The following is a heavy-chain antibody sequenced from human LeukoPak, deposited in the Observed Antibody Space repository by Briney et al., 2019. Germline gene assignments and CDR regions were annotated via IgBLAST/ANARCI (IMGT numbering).Heavy chain of an antibody. J-gene: IGHJ4*02. D-gene: IGHD6-13*01. CDR2: INPSGATT. CDR3: AREGPRAAAGTYPDY. CDR1: GYSFTTYY. V-gene: IGHV1-46*01. Sequence: ASVKVSCKASGYSFTTYYIHWVRQAPGQGLEWMGIINPSGATTTYAQIFQGRVTITRDTSTSTVYMELSSLRSEDTAVYYCAREGPRAAAGTYPDYWGQGTLVTVSS.